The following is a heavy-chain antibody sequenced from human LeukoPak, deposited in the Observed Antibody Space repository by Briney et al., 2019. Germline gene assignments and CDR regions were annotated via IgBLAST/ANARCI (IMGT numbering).Heavy chain of an antibody. Sequence: GASVKVSCKASGYTFTSYDISWVRQATGQGLGWTGWMNPNSGNTGYAQKFQGRVTMTRNTSISTAYMELSSLRSEDTAVYYCARVRRFLEWLLSYWGQGTLVTVSS. V-gene: IGHV1-8*01. J-gene: IGHJ4*02. CDR3: ARVRRFLEWLLSY. CDR1: GYTFTSYD. D-gene: IGHD3-3*01. CDR2: MNPNSGNT.